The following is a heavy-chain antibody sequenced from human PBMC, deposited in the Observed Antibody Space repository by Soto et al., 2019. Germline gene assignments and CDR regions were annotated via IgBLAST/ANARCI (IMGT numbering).Heavy chain of an antibody. Sequence: GESLKISCKGSGYSFTSYWIGWVRQMPGKGLEWMGIIYPGDSDTRYSPSFQGQVTISADKSISTAYLQWSSLKASDTAMYYCARNPPYSNYYYGMDVWGQGTTVTVSS. V-gene: IGHV5-51*01. D-gene: IGHD4-4*01. CDR3: ARNPPYSNYYYGMDV. CDR1: GYSFTSYW. J-gene: IGHJ6*02. CDR2: IYPGDSDT.